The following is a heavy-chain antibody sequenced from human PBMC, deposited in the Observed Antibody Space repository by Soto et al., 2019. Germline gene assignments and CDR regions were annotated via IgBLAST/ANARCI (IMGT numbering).Heavy chain of an antibody. CDR2: ISGSGGTT. CDR3: ALRYCSRTTCPPLNSYFYMDV. CDR1: GVTFSNYA. J-gene: IGHJ6*03. Sequence: GGSLRLSCAASGVTFSNYAMAWVRLPPGKGLEWVSGISGSGGTTFYAGSVKGRFPISRDNSKNTLYLQMNSLRAEGTAIYYCALRYCSRTTCPPLNSYFYMDVWGKGTTVTVSS. V-gene: IGHV3-23*01. D-gene: IGHD2-2*01.